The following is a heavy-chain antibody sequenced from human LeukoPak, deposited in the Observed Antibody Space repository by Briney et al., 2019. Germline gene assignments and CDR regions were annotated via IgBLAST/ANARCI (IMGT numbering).Heavy chain of an antibody. CDR1: GGSISSYY. D-gene: IGHD4-23*01. CDR3: ARDWNGGQDY. CDR2: IFPSGST. J-gene: IGHJ4*02. V-gene: IGHV4-4*07. Sequence: SETLSLTCTVSGGSISSYYWSWIRQPAGKGLEWIGRIFPSGSTKYNPSLKSRVTMSGDTFKNQFSLKLNSVTAADTAVYYCARDWNGGQDYWGQGTLVTVSS.